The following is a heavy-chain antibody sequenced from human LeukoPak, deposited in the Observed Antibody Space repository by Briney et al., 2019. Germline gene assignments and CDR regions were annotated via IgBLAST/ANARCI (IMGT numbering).Heavy chain of an antibody. V-gene: IGHV3-30-3*01. Sequence: GGSLRLSCAASRFTFSSYAMHWVRQAPGKGLEWVAVISYDGSNKYYADSVKGRFTISRDNSKNSLYLQMNSLRAEDTAVYYCARDGRNYGGNSLVYWGQGTLVTVSS. J-gene: IGHJ4*02. D-gene: IGHD4-23*01. CDR2: ISYDGSNK. CDR1: RFTFSSYA. CDR3: ARDGRNYGGNSLVY.